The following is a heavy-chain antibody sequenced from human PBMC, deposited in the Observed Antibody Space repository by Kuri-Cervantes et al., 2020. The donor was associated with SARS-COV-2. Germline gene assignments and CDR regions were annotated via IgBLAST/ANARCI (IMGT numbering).Heavy chain of an antibody. J-gene: IGHJ4*02. V-gene: IGHV1-69*13. CDR1: GYTFTSYD. D-gene: IGHD3-9*01. Sequence: SVKVSCKASGYTFTSYDINWVRQATGQGLEWMGGIIPIFGTANYAQKFQGRVTITADESTSTAYMELSSLRSEDTAVYYCARGGLRYFDWLPDQDYFDYWGQGTLVTVSS. CDR2: IIPIFGTA. CDR3: ARGGLRYFDWLPDQDYFDY.